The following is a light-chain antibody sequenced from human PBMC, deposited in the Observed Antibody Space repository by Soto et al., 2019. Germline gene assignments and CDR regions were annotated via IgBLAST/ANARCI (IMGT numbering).Light chain of an antibody. V-gene: IGLV2-14*01. CDR1: SGDVGRYDS. J-gene: IGLJ2*01. Sequence: QSVLTQPASVSGSPGQSLTISCTGTSGDVGRYDSVSWYKHRPGKVPELIIFSDRFSGSKSGNTASLTISWLQAEDEADYYCSSYTTNRTPVFGGGTKVTVL. CDR3: SSYTTNRTPV.